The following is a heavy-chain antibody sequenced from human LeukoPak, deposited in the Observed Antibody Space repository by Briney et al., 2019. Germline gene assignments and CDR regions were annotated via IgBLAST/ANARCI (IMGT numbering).Heavy chain of an antibody. V-gene: IGHV4-61*02. Sequence: SQTLSLTCTVSGGSISSGSYYWSWIRQPAGKGLEWIGRIYTSGSTNYNPSLKSRVTISVDTSKNQFSLKLSSVTAADTAVYYCAIHPDLDSPRRKHYFDYWGQGTLVTVSS. J-gene: IGHJ4*02. CDR1: GGSISSGSYY. CDR2: IYTSGST. CDR3: AIHPDLDSPRRKHYFDY. D-gene: IGHD3/OR15-3a*01.